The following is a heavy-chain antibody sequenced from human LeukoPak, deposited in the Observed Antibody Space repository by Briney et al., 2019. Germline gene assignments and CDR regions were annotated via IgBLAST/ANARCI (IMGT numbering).Heavy chain of an antibody. J-gene: IGHJ4*02. D-gene: IGHD3-22*01. CDR2: IYTSGST. CDR3: AREGNYYDSSGPTPFDY. CDR1: GGSISSYY. Sequence: SETLSLTCTVSGGSISSYYWSWIRQPAGKGLEWIGRIYTSGSTNYNPSLKSRVTMSVDTSKNQFSLKLSSVTAADMAVYYCAREGNYYDSSGPTPFDYWGQGTLVTVSS. V-gene: IGHV4-4*07.